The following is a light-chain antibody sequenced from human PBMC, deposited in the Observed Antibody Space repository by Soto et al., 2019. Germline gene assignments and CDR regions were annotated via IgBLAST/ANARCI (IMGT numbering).Light chain of an antibody. V-gene: IGLV1-47*02. CDR3: AAWDDSLGGL. CDR1: SSNIGIYY. J-gene: IGLJ3*02. Sequence: QSVLTQPPSASGTPGQRVTISCSGSSSNIGIYYVYWYQQLPGTAPKLLIFNNNQRPSGVPDRFSGSKSATSASLAISGLRSEDEADYYCAAWDDSLGGLFGGGTKLTVL. CDR2: NNN.